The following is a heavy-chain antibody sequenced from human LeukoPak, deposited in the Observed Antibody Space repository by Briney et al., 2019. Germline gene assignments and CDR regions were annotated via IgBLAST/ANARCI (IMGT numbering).Heavy chain of an antibody. CDR1: GLTFSNYW. V-gene: IGHV3-7*03. D-gene: IGHD6-13*01. Sequence: PGGSLRLSCAASGLTFSNYWMTWVRQAPGKGLEWVADIKEDGSEKYYVDSVKGRFTISRDNAKNSLYLQMNSLRAEDTAVYYCARDRVAAAGTNWFDPWGQGTLVTVSS. CDR3: ARDRVAAAGTNWFDP. J-gene: IGHJ5*02. CDR2: IKEDGSEK.